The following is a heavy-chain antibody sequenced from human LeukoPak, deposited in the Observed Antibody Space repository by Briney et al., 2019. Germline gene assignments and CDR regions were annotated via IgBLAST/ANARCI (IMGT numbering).Heavy chain of an antibody. D-gene: IGHD7-27*01. V-gene: IGHV3-66*01. CDR1: GFTVSSNY. CDR2: IYSGGST. J-gene: IGHJ4*02. Sequence: GGSLRLSCEVSGFTVSSNYMTWVRQAPGKGLEWVSIIYSGGSTYYADSVKGRFAISRDNSKNTLYHQMNSLRAEDTAVFYCERDLTGDAYFDYWGQGTLVTVSS. CDR3: ERDLTGDAYFDY.